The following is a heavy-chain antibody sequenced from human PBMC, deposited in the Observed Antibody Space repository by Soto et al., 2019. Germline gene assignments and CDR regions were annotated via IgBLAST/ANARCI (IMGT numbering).Heavy chain of an antibody. J-gene: IGHJ6*02. D-gene: IGHD1-26*01. CDR1: GYTFTGYY. CDR3: ARAGIVGTDYYYYGMDV. Sequence: ASVKVSCKASGYTFTGYYMHWVRQAPGQGLEWMGWINPNSGGTNYAQKFQGWVTMTRDTSISTAYMELSRLRSDDTAVYYCARAGIVGTDYYYYGMDVWGQGTTVTVSS. CDR2: INPNSGGT. V-gene: IGHV1-2*04.